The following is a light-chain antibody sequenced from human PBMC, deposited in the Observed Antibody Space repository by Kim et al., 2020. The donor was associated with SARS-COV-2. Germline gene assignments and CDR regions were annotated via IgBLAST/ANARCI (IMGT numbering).Light chain of an antibody. CDR2: KAF. Sequence: DIQMTQSPATLSASVGDRVTITCRASQSLGRWLAWYQQRPGKAPKLLIYKAFTLESGVPSRFSGGGSGTELTLTISNLEPDDSATYYCQQYKTYPWTFGQGTTVDIK. J-gene: IGKJ1*01. V-gene: IGKV1-5*03. CDR1: QSLGRW. CDR3: QQYKTYPWT.